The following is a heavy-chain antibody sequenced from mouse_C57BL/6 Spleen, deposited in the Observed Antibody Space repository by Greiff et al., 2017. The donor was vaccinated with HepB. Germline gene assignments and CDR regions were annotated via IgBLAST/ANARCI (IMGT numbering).Heavy chain of an antibody. J-gene: IGHJ1*03. D-gene: IGHD4-1*01. CDR2: ISSGSSTI. CDR3: ARKGTWDRYWYFDV. Sequence: EVQRVESGGGLVKPGGSLKLSCAASGFTFSDYGMHWVRQAPEKGLEWVAYISSGSSTIYYADTVKGRFTISRDNAKNTLFMQMTSLRSEDTAMYYCARKGTWDRYWYFDVWGTGTTVTVSS. CDR1: GFTFSDYG. V-gene: IGHV5-17*01.